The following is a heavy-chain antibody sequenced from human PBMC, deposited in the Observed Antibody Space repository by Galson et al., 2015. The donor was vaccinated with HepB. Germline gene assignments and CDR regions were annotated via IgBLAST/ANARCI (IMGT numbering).Heavy chain of an antibody. J-gene: IGHJ4*02. V-gene: IGHV4-39*01. CDR1: GGSISSSSYY. CDR2: IYYSGST. D-gene: IGHD6-13*01. Sequence: TLSLTCTVSGGSISSSSYYWGWIRQPPGKGLEWIGSIYYSGSTYYNPSLKSRVTISVDTSKNQFSLKLSSVTAADTAVYYCASRIAAAGLDYWGQGTLVTVSS. CDR3: ASRIAAAGLDY.